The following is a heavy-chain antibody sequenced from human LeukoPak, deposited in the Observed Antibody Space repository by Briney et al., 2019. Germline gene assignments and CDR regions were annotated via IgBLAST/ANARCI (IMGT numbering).Heavy chain of an antibody. CDR1: GFTFSNYN. Sequence: GGSLRLSCAGSGFTFSNYNMNWVRQAPGKGLEWVSYITSSSSTIHYADSVKGRFTISRDNAKNSLYLQMNSLRAEDTAVYYCARDTAVGQQLVYPVRGQGTLVTVSS. J-gene: IGHJ4*02. CDR3: ARDTAVGQQLVYPV. CDR2: ITSSSSTI. D-gene: IGHD6-13*01. V-gene: IGHV3-48*04.